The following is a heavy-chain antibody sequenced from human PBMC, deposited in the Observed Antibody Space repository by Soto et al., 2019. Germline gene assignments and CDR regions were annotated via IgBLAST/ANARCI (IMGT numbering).Heavy chain of an antibody. CDR2: INPNSGGT. D-gene: IGHD3-3*01. CDR1: GYTFTGYY. V-gene: IGHV1-2*04. Sequence: ASVKVSCKASGYTFTGYYMHWVRQAPGQGLEWMGWINPNSGGTNYAQKFQGWVTMTRDTSISTAYMELSRLRSDDTAVYYCARAPAPYNDFWSGSNYYFDYWGQGTLVTVSS. CDR3: ARAPAPYNDFWSGSNYYFDY. J-gene: IGHJ4*02.